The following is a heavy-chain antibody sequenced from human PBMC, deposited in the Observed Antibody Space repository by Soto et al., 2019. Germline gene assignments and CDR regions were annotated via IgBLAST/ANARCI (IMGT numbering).Heavy chain of an antibody. CDR1: SGAISSDY. CDR3: ARGVGRSSWTSFDS. Sequence: SLTCKASSGAISSDYWSCIRQPAGKGLEWIGRIYISENTHYNPSLRSRVSMSLDTSKNQLSLNLSSVTAADTAVYYCARGVGRSSWTSFDSWGQGTLVTVSS. CDR2: IYISENT. V-gene: IGHV4-4*07. D-gene: IGHD6-13*01. J-gene: IGHJ4*02.